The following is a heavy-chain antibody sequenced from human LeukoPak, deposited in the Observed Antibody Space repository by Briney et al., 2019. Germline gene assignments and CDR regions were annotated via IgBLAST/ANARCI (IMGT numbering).Heavy chain of an antibody. J-gene: IGHJ4*02. CDR3: ARDQYSYAHAAH. CDR1: GFTFSSYG. V-gene: IGHV3-66*01. Sequence: GGSLRLSCAASGFTFSSYGMHWVRQAPGEGLEWVSVIYSGGTTYYADSVKGRFTISRDNSKNTLHLQMNSLRAEDTAVYYCARDQYSYAHAAHWGQGTLVTVSS. D-gene: IGHD5-18*01. CDR2: IYSGGTT.